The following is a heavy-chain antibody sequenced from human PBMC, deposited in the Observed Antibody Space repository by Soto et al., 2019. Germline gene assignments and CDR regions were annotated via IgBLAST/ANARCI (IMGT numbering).Heavy chain of an antibody. CDR1: GFSLTGSGVG. CDR2: IYWDDDK. Sequence: QITLKESGPTLEKPTQTLTLTCTFSGFSLTGSGVGVGWIRQPPGKALEWLALIYWDDDKRYSPSLKSRLTITKDTSKNQVALTVTNMDPVDTATYYCARFLWSDTSLYYFDYWGQGTLVTVSS. D-gene: IGHD3-3*01. CDR3: ARFLWSDTSLYYFDY. V-gene: IGHV2-5*02. J-gene: IGHJ4*02.